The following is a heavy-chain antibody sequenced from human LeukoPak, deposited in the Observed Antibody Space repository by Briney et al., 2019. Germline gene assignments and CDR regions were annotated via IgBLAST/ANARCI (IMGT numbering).Heavy chain of an antibody. CDR3: AMAWFGELLIFVGLDY. CDR1: GGTFSSYA. V-gene: IGHV1-69*01. CDR2: IIPIFGTA. D-gene: IGHD3-10*01. Sequence: SVKVSCKASGGTFSSYAISWVRQAPGQGLEWMGGIIPIFGTANYAQKFQGRVTITADESTSTAYMELSSLRSEDTAVYYCAMAWFGELLIFVGLDYWGQGTLVTVSS. J-gene: IGHJ4*02.